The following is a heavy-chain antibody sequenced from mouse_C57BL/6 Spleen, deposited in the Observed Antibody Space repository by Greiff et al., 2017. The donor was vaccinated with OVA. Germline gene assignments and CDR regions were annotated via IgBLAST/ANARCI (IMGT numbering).Heavy chain of an antibody. CDR1: GYTFTDYN. D-gene: IGHD1-1*01. CDR3: ATNYYGSSYDPMDY. Sequence: VQLQQSGPELVKPGASVKMSCKASGYTFTDYNMHWVKQSHGKSLEWNGYINPNNGGTSYNQKFKGKATLTVNKSSSTAYMELRSLTSEDSAVYYCATNYYGSSYDPMDYWGQGTSVTVSS. J-gene: IGHJ4*01. V-gene: IGHV1-22*01. CDR2: INPNNGGT.